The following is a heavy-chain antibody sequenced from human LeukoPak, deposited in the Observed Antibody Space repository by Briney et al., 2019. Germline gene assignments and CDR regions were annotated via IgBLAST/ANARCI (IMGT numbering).Heavy chain of an antibody. V-gene: IGHV3-74*01. J-gene: IGHJ4*02. D-gene: IGHD2-2*01. Sequence: GGSLTLSCAASGFPSSSSGMHGVPQAQGKGLVWVSRIKSDGSSTSYADSVKGRFTISRDNAKSTLYLQMNSLRAEDTAVYYCASSMSLWGQGTLVTVSS. CDR1: GFPSSSSG. CDR2: IKSDGSST. CDR3: ASSMSL.